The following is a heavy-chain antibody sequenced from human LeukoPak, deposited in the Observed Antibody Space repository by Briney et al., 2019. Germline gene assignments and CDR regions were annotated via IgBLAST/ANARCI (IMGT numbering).Heavy chain of an antibody. Sequence: SETLSLTCTVSGGSISSYYWSWIRQPPGKGLEWIGYIYYSGSSGSTYYNPSLKSRVTMSVDTSKNQFSLKLTSVTAADTAVYYCARQHLVPATAFHFDSWGQGTLVTVSS. CDR1: GGSISSYY. J-gene: IGHJ4*02. CDR2: IYYSGSSGST. V-gene: IGHV4-59*04. CDR3: ARQHLVPATAFHFDS. D-gene: IGHD2-2*01.